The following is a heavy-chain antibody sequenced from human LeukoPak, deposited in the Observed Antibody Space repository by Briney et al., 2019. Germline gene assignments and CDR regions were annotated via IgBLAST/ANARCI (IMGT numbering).Heavy chain of an antibody. J-gene: IGHJ1*01. CDR3: AKPRSPLNSRKYFQH. D-gene: IGHD2-21*01. Sequence: PGGSLRLSCAASGFTFSSYAMSWVRQAPGKGLEWVSAISGSGGSTYYADSVKGRFTISRDNSKNTLYLQMNSLRAEDTAVYYCAKPRSPLNSRKYFQHWGQGTLVTVSS. CDR1: GFTFSSYA. CDR2: ISGSGGST. V-gene: IGHV3-23*01.